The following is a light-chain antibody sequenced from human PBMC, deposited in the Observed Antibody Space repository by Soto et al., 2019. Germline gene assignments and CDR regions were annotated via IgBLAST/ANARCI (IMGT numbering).Light chain of an antibody. CDR2: NAS. V-gene: IGKV1-5*03. CDR3: QQYDNSSWA. J-gene: IGKJ1*01. CDR1: QSADKW. Sequence: DIQMTQSPSTLSASVGDTVTITCRASQSADKWLAWYQQKPGRAPKLLIYNASTLEGGVPSRFGGSGSLTDFTLTISNLQPDDFATYYCQQYDNSSWAFGQGTTVEGK.